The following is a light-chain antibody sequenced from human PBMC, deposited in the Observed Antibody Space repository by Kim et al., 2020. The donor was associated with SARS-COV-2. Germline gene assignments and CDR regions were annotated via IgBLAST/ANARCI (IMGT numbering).Light chain of an antibody. J-gene: IGKJ1*01. Sequence: ASVGDRVTITCRASQTISNFLAWFQQKPVMVPKLLIYSASTLHSGVPSRFSGSGSGTHFTLTISSLQPEDVATYYCQRYNSVPQAFGQGTKVDIK. CDR1: QTISNF. CDR2: SAS. CDR3: QRYNSVPQA. V-gene: IGKV1-27*01.